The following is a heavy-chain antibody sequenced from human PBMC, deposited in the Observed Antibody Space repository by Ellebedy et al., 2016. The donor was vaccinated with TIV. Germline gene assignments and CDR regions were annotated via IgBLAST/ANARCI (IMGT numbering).Heavy chain of an antibody. CDR1: GFTFSIYA. CDR2: ISGTGSST. CDR3: AGAILKAY. D-gene: IGHD3-3*01. V-gene: IGHV3-23*01. J-gene: IGHJ4*02. Sequence: GESLKISCAASGFTFSIYAMRWVRQAPGKGLEWASTISGTGSSTYYADSVKGRFTISRDNSKNTLYLQMNSLRAEDTAVYYCAGAILKAYWGQGTLVTVSS.